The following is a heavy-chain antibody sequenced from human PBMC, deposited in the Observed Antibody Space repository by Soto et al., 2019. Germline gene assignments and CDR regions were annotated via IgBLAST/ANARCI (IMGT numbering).Heavy chain of an antibody. J-gene: IGHJ6*02. CDR1: GDSVSSNSAA. D-gene: IGHD3-22*01. V-gene: IGHV6-1*01. CDR2: TYYRSKWYN. Sequence: SQTLSLTCAISGDSVSSNSAAWNWIRQSPSRGLEWLGRTYYRSKWYNDYAVSVKSRITINPDTSKNQFSLKLSSVTAADTAVYYCASKPQRGYYPHHYYGIDLWGQGTTVTLS. CDR3: ASKPQRGYYPHHYYGIDL.